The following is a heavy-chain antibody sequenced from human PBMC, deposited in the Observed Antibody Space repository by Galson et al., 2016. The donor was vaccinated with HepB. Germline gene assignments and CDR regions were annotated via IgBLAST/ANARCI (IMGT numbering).Heavy chain of an antibody. D-gene: IGHD1-26*01. Sequence: QSGAEVKKPGESLRISCTGSGYSFTNYWINWVRQMPGKGLEWMGRIDPGDSFTNYSPSFQGHVTISADKSISTAYLQWSSLKASDTATYYCASLRSGSLTSDSWGQGTLVTVSS. CDR1: GYSFTNYW. J-gene: IGHJ4*02. CDR2: IDPGDSFT. CDR3: ASLRSGSLTSDS. V-gene: IGHV5-10-1*01.